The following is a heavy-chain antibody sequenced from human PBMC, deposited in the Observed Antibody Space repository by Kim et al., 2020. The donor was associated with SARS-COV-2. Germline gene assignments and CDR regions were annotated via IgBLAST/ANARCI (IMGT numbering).Heavy chain of an antibody. CDR1: GYSFTSYW. CDR2: IYPGDSDT. D-gene: IGHD3-22*01. J-gene: IGHJ3*02. V-gene: IGHV5-51*01. Sequence: GESLKISCKGSGYSFTSYWIGWVRKMPGKGLEWMGIIYPGDSDTRYSPSFQGQVTISADKSISTAYLQWSSLKASDTAMYYCARREYYDSSGYYSGAFDIWGQGTMVTVSS. CDR3: ARREYYDSSGYYSGAFDI.